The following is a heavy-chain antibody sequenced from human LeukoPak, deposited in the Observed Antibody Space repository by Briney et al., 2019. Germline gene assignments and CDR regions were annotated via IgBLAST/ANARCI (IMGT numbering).Heavy chain of an antibody. J-gene: IGHJ1*01. V-gene: IGHV3-33*06. CDR3: AKDRHGNAATYFQY. D-gene: IGHD1-1*01. Sequence: GGSLRLSCAASGFTFSNYAMSWVRQAPGKGLEWVAVIWYDGSNKYYADSVKGRFTISRDNSKNTLYLQMNSLRAEDTAVYYCAKDRHGNAATYFQYWGQGTLVTVSS. CDR2: IWYDGSNK. CDR1: GFTFSNYA.